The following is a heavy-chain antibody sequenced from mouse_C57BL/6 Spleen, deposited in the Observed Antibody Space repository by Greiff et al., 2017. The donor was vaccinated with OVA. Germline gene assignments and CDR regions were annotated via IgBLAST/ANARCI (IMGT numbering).Heavy chain of an antibody. V-gene: IGHV7-3*01. CDR1: GFTFTDYY. J-gene: IGHJ2*01. Sequence: EVHLVESGGGLVQPGGSLSLSCAASGFTFTDYYMSWVRQPPGKALEWLGFIRNKANGYTTEYSASVKGRFTISRDNSQSILYLQMNALRAEDSATYYCARLYGSLDYWGQGTTLTVSS. CDR2: IRNKANGYTT. D-gene: IGHD1-1*01. CDR3: ARLYGSLDY.